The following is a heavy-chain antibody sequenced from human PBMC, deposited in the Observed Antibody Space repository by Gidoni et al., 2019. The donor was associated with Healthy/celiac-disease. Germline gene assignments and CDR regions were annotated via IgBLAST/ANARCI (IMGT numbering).Heavy chain of an antibody. J-gene: IGHJ4*02. CDR2: IYYSGST. D-gene: IGHD3-16*01. CDR3: ARDRFGGVMAPD. Sequence: QLQLQESGPGLVKPSETLSLTCPVSAGAIRGSSYYWGWIRQPPGKGLEWIGSIYYSGSTYHNPSLKSRVTISVDTSKNQFSLQRSSVTAADTAVYYCARDRFGGVMAPDWGQGTLVTVSS. V-gene: IGHV4-39*07. CDR1: AGAIRGSSYY.